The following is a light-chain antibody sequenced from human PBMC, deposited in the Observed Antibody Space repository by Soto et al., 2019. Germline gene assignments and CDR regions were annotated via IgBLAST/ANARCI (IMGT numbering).Light chain of an antibody. CDR1: NSDIGSHS. CDR2: SND. Sequence: QPVLTQPPSASGTPGQTITISCSGSNSDIGSHSVDWYQQFPGMTPRLLINSNDQRPSGVPDRFSGSKSGISATLAISGLQSEDEADYYCATWADSLNGVVFGGGTKLTVL. V-gene: IGLV1-44*01. CDR3: ATWADSLNGVV. J-gene: IGLJ2*01.